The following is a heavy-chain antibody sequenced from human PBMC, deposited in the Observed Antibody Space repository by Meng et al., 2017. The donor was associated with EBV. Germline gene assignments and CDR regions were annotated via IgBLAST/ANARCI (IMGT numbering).Heavy chain of an antibody. CDR1: GGAMSPHY. V-gene: IGHV4-59*11. J-gene: IGHJ4*02. CDR3: ARLNQFLEWDFDY. D-gene: IGHD3-3*01. Sequence: QLRESGPGLVRPSETLSLTCTVSGGAMSPHYWNWIRQFPEKGLEWIGYVHESGNSNYNPSLRDRVTISLDTSKNQFSLELNSVTAADTALYYCARLNQFLEWDFDYWGRGTLVTVSS. CDR2: VHESGNS.